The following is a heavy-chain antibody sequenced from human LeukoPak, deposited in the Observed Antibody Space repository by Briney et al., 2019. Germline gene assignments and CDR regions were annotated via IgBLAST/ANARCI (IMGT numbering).Heavy chain of an antibody. CDR1: GFTFSSYE. Sequence: PGGSLRLSCAASGFTFSSYEMNWVRQAPGKGLEWVSYISSSGSTIYYADSVKGRFTISRDNAKNSLYLQMNSLSAEDTAVYYCARIMYSSSWTNWFDPWGQGTLVTVSS. CDR2: ISSSGSTI. CDR3: ARIMYSSSWTNWFDP. D-gene: IGHD6-13*01. J-gene: IGHJ5*02. V-gene: IGHV3-48*03.